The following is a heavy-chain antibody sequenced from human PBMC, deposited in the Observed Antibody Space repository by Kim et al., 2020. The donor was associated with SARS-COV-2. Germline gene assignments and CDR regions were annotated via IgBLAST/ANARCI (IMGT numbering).Heavy chain of an antibody. J-gene: IGHJ4*02. D-gene: IGHD4-17*01. V-gene: IGHV4-59*08. CDR1: GGSISSYY. Sequence: SETLSLICTVSGGSISSYYWSWIRQPPGKGLEWIGYIYYSGSTNYNPSLKSRVTISVDTSKNQFSLKLSSVTAADTAVYYCAGIDYGDYVGKWGQGTLVT. CDR3: AGIDYGDYVGK. CDR2: IYYSGST.